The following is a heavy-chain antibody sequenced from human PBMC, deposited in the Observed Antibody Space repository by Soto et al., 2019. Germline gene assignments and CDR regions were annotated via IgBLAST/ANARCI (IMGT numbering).Heavy chain of an antibody. Sequence: PGESLKISCDASGFTFSSYAMSWVRQAPGKGLEWVSSISGLGGDTYYADSVKGRFTITRDNSKNTLYLQMNSLRAEDTALYYCAKSKSSYLYYFDYWGQGTPVTVSS. D-gene: IGHD2-15*01. CDR3: AKSKSSYLYYFDY. V-gene: IGHV3-23*01. CDR2: ISGLGGDT. J-gene: IGHJ4*02. CDR1: GFTFSSYA.